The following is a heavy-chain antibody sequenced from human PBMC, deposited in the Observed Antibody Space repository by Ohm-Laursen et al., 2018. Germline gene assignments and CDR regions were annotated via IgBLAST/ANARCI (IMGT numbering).Heavy chain of an antibody. CDR3: AKGGSLLWFGELGHDY. CDR2: ISWNSGNI. Sequence: RSLRLSCTASGFTFDDYAMHWVRQAPGKGLEWVSGISWNSGNIGYADSVKGRFTISRDNAKNSLYLQMNSLRAEDTALYYCAKGGSLLWFGELGHDYWGQGTLVTVSS. V-gene: IGHV3-9*01. D-gene: IGHD3-10*01. J-gene: IGHJ4*02. CDR1: GFTFDDYA.